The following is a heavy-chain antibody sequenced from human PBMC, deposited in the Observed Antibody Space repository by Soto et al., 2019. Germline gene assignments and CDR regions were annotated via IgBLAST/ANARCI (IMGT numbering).Heavy chain of an antibody. V-gene: IGHV1-46*01. D-gene: IGHD5-18*01. CDR3: ARARGYSYGPAFAP. J-gene: IGHJ5*02. Sequence: ASVKVSCKASGYTFTRYFIHWVRQAPGQGLEWMGIINPSGGSTTHAQKFQGRVTMTVDTSTSTVYMELKRLTSEDTAVYYCARARGYSYGPAFAPWGQGPMLT. CDR1: GYTFTRYF. CDR2: INPSGGST.